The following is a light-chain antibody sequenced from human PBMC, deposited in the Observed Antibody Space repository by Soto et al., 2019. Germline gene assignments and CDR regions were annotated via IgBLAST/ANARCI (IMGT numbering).Light chain of an antibody. V-gene: IGLV1-47*02. CDR3: AAWDDSLSGLYV. CDR1: SSNIGSNY. Sequence: QSVLTQPPSASGTLGQRVTISCSGSSSNIGSNYVYWYQQLPGTAPKLLIYSNNQRPSGVPDRFSGSKSGTSASLAISGLRSEDEADYYCAAWDDSLSGLYVFGTGTKLTVL. CDR2: SNN. J-gene: IGLJ1*01.